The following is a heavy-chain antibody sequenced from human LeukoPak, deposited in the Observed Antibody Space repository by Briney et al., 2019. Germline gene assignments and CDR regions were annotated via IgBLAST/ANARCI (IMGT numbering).Heavy chain of an antibody. V-gene: IGHV1-46*01. CDR2: INPSGSNT. D-gene: IGHD4-17*01. Sequence: ASVKVSCTSSGYTLTSYFIHGVRQAPGQRVEWMVIINPSGSNTNYAQKFQGRATMTWDTSTSTVYMELSSLSSDDTAVYYCARSLAAVTTGASYWGQGTLVTVSS. J-gene: IGHJ4*02. CDR1: GYTLTSYF. CDR3: ARSLAAVTTGASY.